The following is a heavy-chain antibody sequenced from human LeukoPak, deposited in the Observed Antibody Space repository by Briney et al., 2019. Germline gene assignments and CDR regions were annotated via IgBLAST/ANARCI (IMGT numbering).Heavy chain of an antibody. CDR1: GYTFTSYY. J-gene: IGHJ3*02. V-gene: IGHV1-46*01. Sequence: ASVKVSCKASGYTFTSYYMHWVRQAPGQGLEWMGIINPSGGSRSYAQKFQGRVTTTRDTSTSTVYMELSSLRSEDTAVYYCARGSIVGAKTLGFGAFDIWGQGTMVTVSS. CDR3: ARGSIVGAKTLGFGAFDI. CDR2: INPSGGSR. D-gene: IGHD1-26*01.